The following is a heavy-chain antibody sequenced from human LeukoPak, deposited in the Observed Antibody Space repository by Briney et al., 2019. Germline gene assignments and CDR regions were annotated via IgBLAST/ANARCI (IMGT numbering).Heavy chain of an antibody. V-gene: IGHV1-46*01. CDR3: ARHGVAGIPY. CDR1: GYTFTSYY. D-gene: IGHD6-19*01. CDR2: INPSGGST. Sequence: ASVTVSFKASGYTFTSYYMHWVRQAPGQGLEWMGIINPSGGSTSYAQKFQGRVTMTRDTSTSTVYMELSSLRSEDTAVYYCARHGVAGIPYWGQGTLVTVSS. J-gene: IGHJ4*02.